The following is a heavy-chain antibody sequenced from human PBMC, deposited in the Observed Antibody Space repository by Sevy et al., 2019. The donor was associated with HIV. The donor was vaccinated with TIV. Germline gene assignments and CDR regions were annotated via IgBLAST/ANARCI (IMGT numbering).Heavy chain of an antibody. CDR1: GFTFSSYA. J-gene: IGHJ6*02. CDR2: ISGSGGST. V-gene: IGHV3-23*01. D-gene: IGHD3-10*01. CDR3: AKDRSPYYYYGMDV. Sequence: GGSLRLSCAASGFTFSSYAMSWVRQAPGKGLEWVSGISGSGGSTVHADSVKGRFTISIDNSKNTLYLQVNSLRAEDTAVYYCAKDRSPYYYYGMDVWGQGTTVTVSS.